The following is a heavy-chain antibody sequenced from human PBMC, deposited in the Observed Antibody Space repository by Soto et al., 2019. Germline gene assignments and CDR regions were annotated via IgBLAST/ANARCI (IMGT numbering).Heavy chain of an antibody. CDR3: ARDRITTRGDAFDL. J-gene: IGHJ3*01. CDR2: IIPIPDIT. CDR1: GGTFSTYI. Sequence: QVQLVQSGAEVRKPGSSVKVSCKAPGGTFSTYILSWVRQAPGPGLEWMGRIIPIPDITNYAQKFQGRVTVTADRSTSTAYMELTSLKSEDTAVYYCARDRITTRGDAFDLWGQGTMVTVSS. D-gene: IGHD3-3*01. V-gene: IGHV1-69*08.